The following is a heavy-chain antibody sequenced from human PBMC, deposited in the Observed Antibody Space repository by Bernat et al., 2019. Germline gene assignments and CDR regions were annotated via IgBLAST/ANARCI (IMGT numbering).Heavy chain of an antibody. CDR3: ARGMTIYYYYGMDV. J-gene: IGHJ6*02. CDR1: GGSFSGYY. V-gene: IGHV4-34*01. CDR2: INHSGST. D-gene: IGHD3-3*01. Sequence: QVQLQQWGAGLLKPSETLSLTCAVYGGSFSGYYWSWIRQPTGKGLEWIGEINHSGSTNYNPSLKSRVTISVDTSKNQFSLKLSSVTAADTAVYYCARGMTIYYYYGMDVWGQGTTVTVSS.